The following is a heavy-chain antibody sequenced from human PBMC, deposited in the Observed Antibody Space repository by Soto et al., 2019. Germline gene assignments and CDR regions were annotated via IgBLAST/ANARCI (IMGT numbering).Heavy chain of an antibody. D-gene: IGHD1-26*01. J-gene: IGHJ4*02. CDR1: GGSVSVGSYY. V-gene: IGHV4-61*01. CDR3: ARQVAVPGGHKWELLRYFDY. Sequence: SETLSLTCTVSGGSVSVGSYYWSCIRQPPGKGLEWIGYIYNSGSTDYNPSLKSRVTISVDTSKNQFSLKLSSVTAADTAVYYCARQVAVPGGHKWELLRYFDYWGQGTLVTVSS. CDR2: IYNSGST.